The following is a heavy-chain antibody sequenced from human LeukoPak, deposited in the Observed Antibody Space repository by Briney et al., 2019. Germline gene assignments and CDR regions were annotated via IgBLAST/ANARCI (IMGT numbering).Heavy chain of an antibody. D-gene: IGHD3-10*01. J-gene: IGHJ5*02. CDR1: GYTFTSYY. CDR3: ARDPVEGLLWFGKATNWFDP. CDR2: INPSGGST. Sequence: ASVKVSCKASGYTFTSYYMHWVRQAPGQGLEWMGIINPSGGSTSYAQKFQGRVTMTRDASTSTVYMELSSLRSEDTAVYYCARDPVEGLLWFGKATNWFDPWGQGTLVTVSS. V-gene: IGHV1-46*01.